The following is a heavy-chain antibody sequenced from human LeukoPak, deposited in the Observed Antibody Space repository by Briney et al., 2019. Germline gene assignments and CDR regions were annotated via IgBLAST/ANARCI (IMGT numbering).Heavy chain of an antibody. Sequence: SETLSLTCAVSGGALCGHYWSWIGQPAGEGGEWIGEMNDSGSPEYNPSLKSRVTISADTSKTQFSLKLSSVTAAATAVYYSAKNNWFDPWGQGTLVTVSS. CDR3: AKNNWFDP. J-gene: IGHJ5*02. V-gene: IGHV4-34*01. CDR1: GGALCGHY. CDR2: MNDSGSP.